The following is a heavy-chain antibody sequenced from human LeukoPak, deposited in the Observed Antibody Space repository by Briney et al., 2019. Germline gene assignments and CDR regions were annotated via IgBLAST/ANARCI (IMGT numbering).Heavy chain of an antibody. CDR1: GFTFSSYG. V-gene: IGHV3-30*02. Sequence: GGSLRLSCAASGFTFSSYGMHWVRQAPGKGLEWVAFIRYDGSNKYYADSVKGRFTISRDNAKNSLYLQMNSLRAEDTAVYYCASIAAAGTLTGGNYYYYYGMDVWGQGTTVTVSS. CDR3: ASIAAAGTLTGGNYYYYYGMDV. CDR2: IRYDGSNK. J-gene: IGHJ6*02. D-gene: IGHD6-13*01.